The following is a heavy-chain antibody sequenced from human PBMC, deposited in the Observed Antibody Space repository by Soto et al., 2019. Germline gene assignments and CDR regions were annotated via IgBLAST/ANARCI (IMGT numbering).Heavy chain of an antibody. V-gene: IGHV3-48*02. CDR1: GFTFKTYS. CDR3: ATLQLGREEVFDS. J-gene: IGHJ4*02. CDR2: ISETSIAI. Sequence: EVQLVESGGGLVQPGGSLRLSCAASGFTFKTYSMNWVRQAPGKGLEWVSYISETSIAIYYSDSVKGRFTISRDNAKNTLYLQMNSLRDEDTAVYYCATLQLGREEVFDSWGQGTLVTVSS. D-gene: IGHD1-1*01.